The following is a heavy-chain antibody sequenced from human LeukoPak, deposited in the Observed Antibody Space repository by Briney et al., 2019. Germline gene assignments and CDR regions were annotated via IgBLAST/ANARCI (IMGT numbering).Heavy chain of an antibody. D-gene: IGHD6-19*01. CDR2: IYSDGTT. J-gene: IGHJ4*02. V-gene: IGHV3-53*01. Sequence: PGGSLSLSCAASGFTVNSNYMSWVRQAPGKGLEWVSVIYSDGTTFYADSVKGRFTISRDNSKNTVFLQMNSLRAEDTAVYYCAREGNQWLNWGQGTLVTVFS. CDR3: AREGNQWLN. CDR1: GFTVNSNY.